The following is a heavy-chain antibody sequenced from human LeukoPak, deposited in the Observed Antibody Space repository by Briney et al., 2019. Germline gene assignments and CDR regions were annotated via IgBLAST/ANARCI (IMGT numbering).Heavy chain of an antibody. D-gene: IGHD3-16*02. CDR3: ARGARYYDYVWGSYRKNYMDV. CDR2: INHSGST. V-gene: IGHV4-34*01. Sequence: SETLSLTCAVYGGSFSGYYWSWIRQPPGKGLEWIGEINHSGSTNYNPSLKSRVTISVDTSKNQFSLKLSSVTAADTAVYYCARGARYYDYVWGSYRKNYMDVWGKRTTVTVSS. CDR1: GGSFSGYY. J-gene: IGHJ6*03.